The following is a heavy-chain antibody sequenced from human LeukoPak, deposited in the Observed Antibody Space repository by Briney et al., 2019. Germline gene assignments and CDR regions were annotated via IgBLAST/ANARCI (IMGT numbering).Heavy chain of an antibody. D-gene: IGHD3-10*01. Sequence: PSETLSLTCTVSGGSISSYYWSWIRQPAGKGLEWIGRIYTSGSTNDNPSLKSRVTMSVDTSKNQFSLKLSSVTAADTAVYYCARSGPYYYGSGSYYPDYWGQGTLVTVSS. CDR3: ARSGPYYYGSGSYYPDY. CDR2: IYTSGST. CDR1: GGSISSYY. J-gene: IGHJ4*02. V-gene: IGHV4-4*07.